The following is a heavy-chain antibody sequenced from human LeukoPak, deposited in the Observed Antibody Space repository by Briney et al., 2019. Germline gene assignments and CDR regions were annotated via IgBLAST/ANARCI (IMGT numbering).Heavy chain of an antibody. Sequence: GASVKVSCKASGYTFTSYAMNWVRQAPGQGLEWMGWINTNTGNPTYAQGFTGRFVFSLDTSVSTAYLQISSLKAEDTAVYYCATQSDSSSWYGFDYWGQGTLVTVSS. V-gene: IGHV7-4-1*02. J-gene: IGHJ4*02. CDR1: GYTFTSYA. CDR2: INTNTGNP. D-gene: IGHD6-13*01. CDR3: ATQSDSSSWYGFDY.